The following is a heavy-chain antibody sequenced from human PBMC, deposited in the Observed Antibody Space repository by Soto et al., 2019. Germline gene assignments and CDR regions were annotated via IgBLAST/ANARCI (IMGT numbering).Heavy chain of an antibody. V-gene: IGHV3-21*01. CDR3: ARVAY. CDR1: GLTSSGVS. J-gene: IGHJ4*02. CDR2: ISSGSSDT. Sequence: VGSLRLSGEPSGLTSSGVSMDWVRQVPGKGLEWVASISSGSSDTWYADSVKGRFIISRDNAQNSLFLQMNTLRPEDTAMYYCARVAYWGPGTQVTVSS.